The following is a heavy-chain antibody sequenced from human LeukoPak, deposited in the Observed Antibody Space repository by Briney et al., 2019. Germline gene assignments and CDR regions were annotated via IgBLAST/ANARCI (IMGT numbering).Heavy chain of an antibody. D-gene: IGHD6-13*01. V-gene: IGHV3-7*01. CDR2: INRDGSEE. CDR1: GFTFSDSW. Sequence: GGSLRLSCAASGFTFSDSWMTWVRQAPGKGLEWVANINRDGSEEYYVDSVRGRFTISRDNAKNSLFLQMNSLRAEDTAVYYCARGGYTSSWFWVYWGQGALVTLSS. CDR3: ARGGYTSSWFWVY. J-gene: IGHJ4*02.